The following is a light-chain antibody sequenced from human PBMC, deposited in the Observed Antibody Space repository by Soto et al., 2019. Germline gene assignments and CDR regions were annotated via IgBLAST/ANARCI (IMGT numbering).Light chain of an antibody. CDR1: QSVSRY. CDR2: DAS. Sequence: EIVLTQSPATLSLSPGERATLSCRASQSVSRYLAWYQQKPGQAPRLLIYDASNRATGIPTRFSGSGSGTDFALTISTLEPEDFAFYYCQQRSNCPSTFGGGTKVEIK. CDR3: QQRSNCPST. J-gene: IGKJ4*01. V-gene: IGKV3-11*01.